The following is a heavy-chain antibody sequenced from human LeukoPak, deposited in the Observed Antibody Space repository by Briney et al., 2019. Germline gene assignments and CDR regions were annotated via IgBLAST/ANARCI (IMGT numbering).Heavy chain of an antibody. CDR1: GGSFSGYY. CDR2: INHSGST. D-gene: IGHD6-19*01. CDR3: ARVTTVAGSDYFDY. J-gene: IGHJ4*02. V-gene: IGHV4-34*01. Sequence: SETLSLTCAVYGGSFSGYYWSWIRQPPGKGLEWIGEINHSGSTNYNPSLKSRVTISVDTSKNQFSLKLSSVTAADTAVYYCARVTTVAGSDYFDYWGQGTPVTVSS.